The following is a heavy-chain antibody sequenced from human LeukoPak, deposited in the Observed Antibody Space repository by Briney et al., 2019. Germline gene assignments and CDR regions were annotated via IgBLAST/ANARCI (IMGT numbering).Heavy chain of an antibody. V-gene: IGHV3-7*05. CDR2: IKQDGGEK. D-gene: IGHD1-26*01. CDR3: ARDHLREGATGASEI. CDR1: GFNFSNYW. J-gene: IGHJ3*02. Sequence: GGSLRLSCAASGFNFSNYWMSWVRQAPGKGLEWVANIKQDGGEKNYVDSVKGRFTISRDNAKNSLYLQMNSLRVEDTAVYYCARDHLREGATGASEIWGQGTMVTVSS.